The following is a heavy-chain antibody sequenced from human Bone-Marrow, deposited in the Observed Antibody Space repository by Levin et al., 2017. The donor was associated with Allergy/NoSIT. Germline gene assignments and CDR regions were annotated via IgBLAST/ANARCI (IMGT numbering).Heavy chain of an antibody. J-gene: IGHJ4*02. CDR2: ISAYNGNT. CDR3: ARDLSPSIVVVPASDF. D-gene: IGHD2-2*01. V-gene: IGHV1-18*01. Sequence: ASVKVSCKASGYTFTSYGISWVRQAPGQGLEWMGWISAYNGNTNYAQKLQGRVTMTTDTSTSTAYMELRSLRSDDTAVYYCARDLSPSIVVVPASDFWGQGTLVTVSS. CDR1: GYTFTSYG.